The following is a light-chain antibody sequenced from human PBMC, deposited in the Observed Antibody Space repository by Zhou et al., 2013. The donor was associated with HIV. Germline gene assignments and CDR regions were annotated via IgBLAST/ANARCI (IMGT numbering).Light chain of an antibody. V-gene: IGKV1-5*03. Sequence: DIQMTQSPSTLSASVGDRVSITCRASQTIGSWLAWYQQKPGKAPKLLIYRASSLESGVPSRFSGSGSGTEFTLTISSLQPEDFATYYCLRHNSFPWTFGQGTKVEIK. CDR1: QTIGSW. CDR2: RAS. CDR3: LRHNSFPWT. J-gene: IGKJ1*01.